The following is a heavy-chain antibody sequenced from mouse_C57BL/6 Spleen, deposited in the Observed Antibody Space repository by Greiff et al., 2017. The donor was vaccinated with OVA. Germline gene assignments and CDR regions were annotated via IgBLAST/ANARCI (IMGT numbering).Heavy chain of an antibody. D-gene: IGHD2-4*01. CDR3: ARDYYDYDGNFDY. Sequence: EVKLEESGPGLVKPSQSLSLTCSVTGYSITSGYYWNWIRQFPGNKLEWMGYISYDGSNNYNPSLKNRISITRDTSKNQFFLKLNSVTTEDTATYYCARDYYDYDGNFDYWGQGTTLTVSS. J-gene: IGHJ2*01. CDR2: ISYDGSN. V-gene: IGHV3-6*01. CDR1: GYSITSGYY.